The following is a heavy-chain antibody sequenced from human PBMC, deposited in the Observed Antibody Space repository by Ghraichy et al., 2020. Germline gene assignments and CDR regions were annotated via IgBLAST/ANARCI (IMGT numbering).Heavy chain of an antibody. Sequence: GGSLRLSCAASAFTFSSYSLHWVRQAPGKGLEWVAVISYDAANKYYADSVKGRFTISRDNSKNTLYLQMNSMRPDDTAVYHCARVSEVVLSGGGFDIWGQGTLVTVSP. V-gene: IGHV3-30*04. J-gene: IGHJ3*02. D-gene: IGHD2-8*01. CDR2: ISYDAANK. CDR1: AFTFSSYS. CDR3: ARVSEVVLSGGGFDI.